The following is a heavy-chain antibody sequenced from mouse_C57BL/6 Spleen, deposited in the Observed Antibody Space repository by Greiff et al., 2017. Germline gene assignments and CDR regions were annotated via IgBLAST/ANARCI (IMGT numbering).Heavy chain of an antibody. CDR3: ARHLYDGYYAMDY. D-gene: IGHD2-3*01. CDR2: ISGGGGNT. J-gene: IGHJ4*01. Sequence: EVQLVESGGGLVKPGGSLKLSCAASGFTFSSYTMSWVRQTPEKRLEWVATISGGGGNTYYPDSVKGRFTISRDNAKNTLYLQMSSLRSEDTALYYCARHLYDGYYAMDYWGQGTSVTVSS. CDR1: GFTFSSYT. V-gene: IGHV5-9*01.